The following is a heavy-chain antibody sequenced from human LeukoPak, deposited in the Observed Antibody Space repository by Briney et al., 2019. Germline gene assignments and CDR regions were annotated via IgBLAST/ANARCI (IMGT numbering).Heavy chain of an antibody. Sequence: GGSLRLSCAASGFTFSSYWMHWVRQAPGKGLVWVSRINSDGSSTSYADSVKGRFTISRDNAKNTVFLQMSSLRAEDTALYYCARKSASGNYPLDYWGQGTLVTVSS. V-gene: IGHV3-74*01. CDR3: ARKSASGNYPLDY. CDR2: INSDGSST. D-gene: IGHD3-10*01. J-gene: IGHJ4*02. CDR1: GFTFSSYW.